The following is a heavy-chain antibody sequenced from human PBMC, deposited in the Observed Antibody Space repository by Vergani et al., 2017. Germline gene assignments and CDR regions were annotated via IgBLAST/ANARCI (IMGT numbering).Heavy chain of an antibody. CDR3: AREALYYYGSGSYGSFDAFDI. Sequence: QVQLQQWGAGLLKPSETLSLTCTVSGGSISSGSYYWSWIRQPAGKGLEWIGRIYTSGSTNYNPSLKSRVTISVYTSKNQFSLKLSSVTAADTAVYYCAREALYYYGSGSYGSFDAFDIWGQGTMVTVSS. D-gene: IGHD3-10*01. V-gene: IGHV4-61*02. J-gene: IGHJ3*02. CDR2: IYTSGST. CDR1: GGSISSGSYY.